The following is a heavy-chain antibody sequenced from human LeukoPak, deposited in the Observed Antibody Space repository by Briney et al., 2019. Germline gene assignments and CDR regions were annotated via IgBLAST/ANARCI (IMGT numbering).Heavy chain of an antibody. J-gene: IGHJ4*02. CDR2: ISYDGSNK. V-gene: IGHV3-30*18. CDR1: GFTFSSYG. Sequence: GGSLRLSCAASGFTFSSYGMHWVRQAPGKGLEWVAVISYDGSNKYYADSVKGRFTISRDNSKNTLYLQMNSLRAEDTAVYYCAKESRIRGQGTLVTVSS. CDR3: AKESRI.